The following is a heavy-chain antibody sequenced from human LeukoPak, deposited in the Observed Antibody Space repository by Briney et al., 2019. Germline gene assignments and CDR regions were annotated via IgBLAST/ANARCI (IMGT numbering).Heavy chain of an antibody. CDR3: ARQRFTTRAYAGNWFDP. CDR2: IYPDASET. CDR1: GYSFTTYW. Sequence: GESLKISCQVSGYSFTTYWIGWVRQMPGKGLEWRGIIYPDASETRYSPSFQGQVTISADKSISTAYLQWSRLKASDTAVYYCARQRFTTRAYAGNWFDPWGQGTLVTVSS. V-gene: IGHV5-51*01. J-gene: IGHJ5*02. D-gene: IGHD3-22*01.